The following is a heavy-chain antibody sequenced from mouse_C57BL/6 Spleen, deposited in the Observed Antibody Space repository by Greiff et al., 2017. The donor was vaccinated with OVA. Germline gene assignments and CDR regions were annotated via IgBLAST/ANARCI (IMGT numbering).Heavy chain of an antibody. V-gene: IGHV1-80*01. CDR2: IYPGDGDT. CDR1: GYAFSSYW. J-gene: IGHJ4*01. D-gene: IGHD2-4*01. CDR3: ARWGDYGYAMDY. Sequence: VKLQQSGAELVKPGASVKISCKASGYAFSSYWMNWVKQRPGKGLEWIGQIYPGDGDTNYNGKFKGKATLTADKSSSTAYMQLSSLTSEDSAVYFCARWGDYGYAMDYWGQGTSVTVSS.